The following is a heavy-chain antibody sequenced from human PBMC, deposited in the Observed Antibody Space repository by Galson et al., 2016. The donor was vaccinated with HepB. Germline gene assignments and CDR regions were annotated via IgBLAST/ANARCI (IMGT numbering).Heavy chain of an antibody. CDR3: AREAGIAAAATYDY. CDR2: IWSDGSNK. V-gene: IGHV3-33*01. CDR1: GFTFSRYG. Sequence: AASGFTFSRYGMHWVRQAPGKGLEWVALIWSDGSNKYYADSVKGRFTISRDNSKNTAYLQMNSLRAEDRAVYYCAREAGIAAAATYDYWGQGTLVTVSS. D-gene: IGHD6-13*01. J-gene: IGHJ4*02.